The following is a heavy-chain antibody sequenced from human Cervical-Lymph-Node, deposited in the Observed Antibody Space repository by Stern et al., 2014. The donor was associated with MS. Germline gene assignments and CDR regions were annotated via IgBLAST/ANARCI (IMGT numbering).Heavy chain of an antibody. Sequence: VQLVESGTEVKKPGASVKVSCKASGYTLTIYYIHWVRQAPGQGLEWMGVNNPSSGRTTYAQKFQGRVAMTRDTSTSTAYMELSSLRSDDTAVYYCASGGEVDGGDVWGQGTTVTVFS. V-gene: IGHV1-46*01. CDR3: ASGGEVDGGDV. D-gene: IGHD2-15*01. CDR1: GYTLTIYY. J-gene: IGHJ6*02. CDR2: NNPSSGRT.